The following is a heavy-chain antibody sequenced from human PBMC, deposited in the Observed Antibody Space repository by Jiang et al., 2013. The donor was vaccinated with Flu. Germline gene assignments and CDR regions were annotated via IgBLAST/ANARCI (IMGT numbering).Heavy chain of an antibody. Sequence: GAEVKKPGASVKVSCKASGYIFRRYSITWVRQAPGQGLEWMGWISIYTGDTYYAQKFQGRVTMTTDTSTTTAYMELTSLRSDDTAKYYCARGQAWFDRWGQGTLVTVSS. J-gene: IGHJ5*02. CDR1: GYIFRRYS. CDR2: ISIYTGDT. CDR3: ARGQAWFDR. V-gene: IGHV1-18*01.